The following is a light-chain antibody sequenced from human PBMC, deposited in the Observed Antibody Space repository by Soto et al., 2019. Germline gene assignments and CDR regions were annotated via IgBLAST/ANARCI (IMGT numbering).Light chain of an antibody. CDR1: QTISTN. CDR2: AAS. CDR3: QHYNNRPPYT. V-gene: IGKV3-15*01. Sequence: EILITQSPPTLSVFPGERATLSCRASQTISTNLAWYQQKPGQAPRLLISAASSRSPGIPARFGGSGPGTDFTLTISSLQSEDSAVYYCQHYNNRPPYTFGQGTKLEIK. J-gene: IGKJ2*01.